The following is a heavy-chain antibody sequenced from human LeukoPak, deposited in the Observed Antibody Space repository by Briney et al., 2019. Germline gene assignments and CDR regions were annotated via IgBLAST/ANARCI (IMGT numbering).Heavy chain of an antibody. CDR1: GYSISSGYY. CDR3: ARVFQLYYYDSSGYYPNWFDP. V-gene: IGHV4-38-2*02. D-gene: IGHD3-22*01. CDR2: INHSGST. Sequence: PSETLSLTCTVSGYSISSGYYWGWIRQPPGKGLEWIGEINHSGSTNYNPSLKSRVTISVDKSKNQFSLKLSSVTAADTAVYYSARVFQLYYYDSSGYYPNWFDPWGQGTLVTVSS. J-gene: IGHJ5*02.